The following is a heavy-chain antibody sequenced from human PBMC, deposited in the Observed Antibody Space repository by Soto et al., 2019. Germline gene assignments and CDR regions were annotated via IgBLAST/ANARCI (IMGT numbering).Heavy chain of an antibody. Sequence: ASVKVSCKASGYIFTSCGISWVRQAPGQGLEWMGWISAYNGNTNYAQNLQGRVTMTTDTSTSTAYMELRSLRSDDTAVYYCARDNSRLYFDYWGQGALVTVSS. D-gene: IGHD1-26*01. CDR2: ISAYNGNT. V-gene: IGHV1-18*01. J-gene: IGHJ4*02. CDR1: GYIFTSCG. CDR3: ARDNSRLYFDY.